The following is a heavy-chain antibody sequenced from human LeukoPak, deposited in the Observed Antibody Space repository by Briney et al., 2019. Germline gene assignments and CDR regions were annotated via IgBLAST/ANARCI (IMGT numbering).Heavy chain of an antibody. CDR1: GFTFSSYS. Sequence: GGSLRLSCAASGFTFSSYSMNWVRQAPGKGLEWVSSISSSSSYIYYADSVKGRFTISRDNSRNFIYLQLNSLRAEDTAIYYCARDEKDGPLWYWGQGILVFVSS. J-gene: IGHJ4*02. CDR2: ISSSSSYI. CDR3: ARDEKDGPLWY. V-gene: IGHV3-21*01. D-gene: IGHD2-15*01.